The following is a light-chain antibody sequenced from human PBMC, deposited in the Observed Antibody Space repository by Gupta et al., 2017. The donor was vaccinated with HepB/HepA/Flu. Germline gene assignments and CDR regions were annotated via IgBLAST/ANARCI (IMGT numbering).Light chain of an antibody. CDR3: QQYDNDPHT. V-gene: IGKV4-1*01. Sequence: DSVMTQSPDSLAVSRGERATINCRSSQTLLNGSTNKNHLAWYQQKGGQPPKLLIYWASTRESGVPDRFSGRGYGTDFTLTISSLQAEDVALYYCQQYDNDPHTFGQGTRLEIK. CDR2: WAS. J-gene: IGKJ5*01. CDR1: QTLLNGSTNKNH.